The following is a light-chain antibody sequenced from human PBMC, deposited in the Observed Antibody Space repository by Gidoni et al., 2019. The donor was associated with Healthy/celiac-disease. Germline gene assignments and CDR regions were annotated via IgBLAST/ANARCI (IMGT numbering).Light chain of an antibody. CDR3: GAYAGSDPYV. J-gene: IGLJ1*01. V-gene: IGLV2-8*01. CDR2: EVT. CDR1: SGYDF. Sequence: QSALTQPPSASGSLGPSVTSSCTGASGYDFLSWYQHRPGQAPKHLIFEVTKRPSGVPDRFSGSKSGDTASLTVSGLQAEDEGIYYCGAYAGSDPYVFGTGTKVTVL.